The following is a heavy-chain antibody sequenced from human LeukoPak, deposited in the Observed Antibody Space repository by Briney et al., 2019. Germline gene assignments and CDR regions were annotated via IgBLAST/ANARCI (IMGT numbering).Heavy chain of an antibody. CDR1: GGSFSGYY. V-gene: IGHV4-34*01. J-gene: IGHJ4*02. D-gene: IGHD5-12*01. CDR3: ARGRRYSGYDGNSYYFDY. Sequence: SETLSLTCAVYGGSFSGYYWSWIRQPPGKGLEWIGEINHSGSTNYNPSLKSRVTISVDTSKNQFSLQLNSVTPEDTAVYYCARGRRYSGYDGNSYYFDYWGQGTLVTVSS. CDR2: INHSGST.